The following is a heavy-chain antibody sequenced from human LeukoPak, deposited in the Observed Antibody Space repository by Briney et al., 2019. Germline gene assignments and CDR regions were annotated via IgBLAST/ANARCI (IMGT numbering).Heavy chain of an antibody. J-gene: IGHJ4*02. CDR2: IYYSGST. V-gene: IGHV4-31*03. Sequence: SQTLSLTCTVSGGSISSGGYYWSWIRQHPGKGLEWIGYIYYSGSTYYNPSLTSRVTISVDTSKNQFSLKLSSVTAADTAVYYCARGDQQEDYFDYWGQGTLVTVSS. CDR1: GGSISSGGYY. CDR3: ARGDQQEDYFDY.